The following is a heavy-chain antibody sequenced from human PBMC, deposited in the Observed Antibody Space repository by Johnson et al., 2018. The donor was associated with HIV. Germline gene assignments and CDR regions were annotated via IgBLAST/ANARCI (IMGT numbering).Heavy chain of an antibody. Sequence: VLLVESGGGLVKPGGSLRLSCAASGFTFSSYWMSWVRQAPGKGLEWVGRIKSKTDGGTTDYAAPVKGRFTISRDNSKNFLYLQMHSLRLEDTAVYYCARLPSGYSRDDLDIWGQGTMVTVSS. V-gene: IGHV3-15*01. CDR2: IKSKTDGGTT. D-gene: IGHD5-18*01. J-gene: IGHJ3*02. CDR3: ARLPSGYSRDDLDI. CDR1: GFTFSSYW.